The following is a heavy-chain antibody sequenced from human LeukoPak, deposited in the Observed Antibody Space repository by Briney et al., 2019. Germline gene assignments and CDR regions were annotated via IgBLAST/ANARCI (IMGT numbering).Heavy chain of an antibody. CDR2: INPKSGDT. CDR3: VRDLTGGSGD. J-gene: IGHJ4*02. D-gene: IGHD6-19*01. V-gene: IGHV1-2*02. Sequence: AASVKVSCKAYGYTFTDYYMHWVRQAPGQTFEWLAWINPKSGDTHYTQKFQGRVTVTTDTSITSVYMELSGLQSDDTAVYYCVRDLTGGSGDWGQGTLVTVSS. CDR1: GYTFTDYY.